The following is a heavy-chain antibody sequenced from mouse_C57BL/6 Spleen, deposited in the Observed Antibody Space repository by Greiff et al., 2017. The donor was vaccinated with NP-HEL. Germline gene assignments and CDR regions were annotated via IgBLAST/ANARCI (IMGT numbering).Heavy chain of an antibody. D-gene: IGHD1-1*01. J-gene: IGHJ4*01. CDR2: ISSGSSTI. CDR1: GFTFSDYG. V-gene: IGHV5-17*01. Sequence: EVKLVESGGGLVKPGGSLKLSCAASGFTFSDYGMHWVRQAPEKGLEWVAYISSGSSTIYYADTVKGRFTISRDNAKNTLFLQMTRLRSEDTAMYYCARRDSGISFHYYALDYWGQGTSLTVSS. CDR3: ARRDSGISFHYYALDY.